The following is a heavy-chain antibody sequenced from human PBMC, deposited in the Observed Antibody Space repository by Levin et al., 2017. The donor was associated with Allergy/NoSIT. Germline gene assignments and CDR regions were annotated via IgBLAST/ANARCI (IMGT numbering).Heavy chain of an antibody. V-gene: IGHV3-30*04. CDR2: ISYNGTIK. Sequence: AGGSLRLSCAASGFTFRRYAMHWVRQAPGKGLEWVAVISYNGTIKYYGDSMKGRFSISRDNSKTTLSLQMNSLRTEDTALYYCVRDPSYGGNSGLFDYWGQGTLVTVSS. CDR1: GFTFRRYA. J-gene: IGHJ4*02. D-gene: IGHD4-23*01. CDR3: VRDPSYGGNSGLFDY.